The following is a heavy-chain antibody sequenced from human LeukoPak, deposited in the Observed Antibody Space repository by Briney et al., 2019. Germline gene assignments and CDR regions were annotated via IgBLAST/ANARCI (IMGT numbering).Heavy chain of an antibody. V-gene: IGHV3-21*01. CDR3: ARERQMGGTPFDY. CDR2: ISSSSSYI. D-gene: IGHD1-26*01. CDR1: GFTFSSYS. J-gene: IGHJ4*02. Sequence: GGSLRLSCAASGFTFSSYSMNWVRQAPGKGLEWVSSISSSSSYIYYADSVKGRFTTSRDNAKNSLYLQMNSLRAEDTAVYYCARERQMGGTPFDYWGQGSLVTVSS.